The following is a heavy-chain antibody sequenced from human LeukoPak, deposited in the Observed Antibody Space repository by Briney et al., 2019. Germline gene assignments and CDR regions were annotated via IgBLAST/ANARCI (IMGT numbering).Heavy chain of an antibody. CDR2: INPHTGDT. Sequence: GASVKVSCKASGYTFVTCGISWVRQAPGQGLEWMGWINPHTGDTKNAQKFHDRVTMTADPFTDTAYMELRSLRSDDTAVYYCARDDFDFDSWGQGTLVTVS. V-gene: IGHV1-18*01. D-gene: IGHD3/OR15-3a*01. J-gene: IGHJ4*02. CDR1: GYTFVTCG. CDR3: ARDDFDFDS.